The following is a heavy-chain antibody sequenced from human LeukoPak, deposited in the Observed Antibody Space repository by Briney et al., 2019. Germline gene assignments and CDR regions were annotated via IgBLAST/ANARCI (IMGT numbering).Heavy chain of an antibody. CDR3: ARYDSSGLIDY. D-gene: IGHD3-22*01. V-gene: IGHV3-21*04. Sequence: GGSLRLSCAASGFTFSSYSMNWVRQAPGKGLEWVSSISSSSSYIYYADSVKGRFTISRDNAKNSLYLQMNSLRSDDTAVYYCARYDSSGLIDYWGQGTLVTVSS. CDR2: ISSSSSYI. CDR1: GFTFSSYS. J-gene: IGHJ4*02.